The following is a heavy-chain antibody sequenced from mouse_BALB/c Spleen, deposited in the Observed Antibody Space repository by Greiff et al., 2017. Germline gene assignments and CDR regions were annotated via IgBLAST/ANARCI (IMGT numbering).Heavy chain of an antibody. CDR1: GFSLTSYG. V-gene: IGHV2-5-1*01. CDR3: ATYYGSSLAWFAY. CDR2: IWRGGST. D-gene: IGHD1-1*01. Sequence: QVQLKQSGPSLVQPSQSLSITCTVSGFSLTSYGVHWVRQSPGKGLEWLGVIWRGGSTDYNAAFMSRLSITKDNSKSQVFFKMNSLQADDTAIYYCATYYGSSLAWFAYWGQGTLVTVSA. J-gene: IGHJ3*01.